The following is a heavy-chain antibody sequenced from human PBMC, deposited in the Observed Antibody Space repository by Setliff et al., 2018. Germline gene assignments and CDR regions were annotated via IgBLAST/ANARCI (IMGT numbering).Heavy chain of an antibody. Sequence: ASVKVSCKASGGTFSSYAISWVRQAPGQGLEWMGGIIPILGIANYAQKFQGRVTITADKSTSTAYMELNSLRAEDTAVYYCVRDTTSGWMLTKWGQGTLVTVSS. CDR3: VRDTTSGWMLTK. V-gene: IGHV1-69*10. J-gene: IGHJ4*02. D-gene: IGHD6-25*01. CDR1: GGTFSSYA. CDR2: IIPILGIA.